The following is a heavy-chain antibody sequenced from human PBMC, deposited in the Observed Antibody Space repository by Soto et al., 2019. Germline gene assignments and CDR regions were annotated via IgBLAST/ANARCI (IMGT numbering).Heavy chain of an antibody. J-gene: IGHJ5*02. CDR1: GYTFTSYA. Sequence: QVQLVQSGAEVKKPGASVKVSCKASGYTFTSYAMHWVRQAPGQRLEWMGWINAGNGNTKYSQKFQGRVTITRDTSASTAYMELSSLRSEDTAVYYCARASAKLPYNWFDPWGQGTLVTVSS. CDR2: INAGNGNT. CDR3: ARASAKLPYNWFDP. D-gene: IGHD2-15*01. V-gene: IGHV1-3*01.